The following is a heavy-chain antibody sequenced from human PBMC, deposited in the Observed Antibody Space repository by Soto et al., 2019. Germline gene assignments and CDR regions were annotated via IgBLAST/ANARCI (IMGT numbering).Heavy chain of an antibody. CDR2: ISAYNGNT. Sequence: QVQLVQSGAEVKKPGASVKVSCKASGYTFTSYGISWVRQAPGQGLEWMGWISAYNGNTNYAQKLQGRVTMTTDTSTSTAYMELRSLRSDDMAVYYCARAYYGSGSYGVFNWFDPWGQGTLVTVSS. V-gene: IGHV1-18*03. D-gene: IGHD3-10*01. CDR3: ARAYYGSGSYGVFNWFDP. J-gene: IGHJ5*02. CDR1: GYTFTSYG.